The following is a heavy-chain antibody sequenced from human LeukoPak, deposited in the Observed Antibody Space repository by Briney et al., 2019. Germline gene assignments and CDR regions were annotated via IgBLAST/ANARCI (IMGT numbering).Heavy chain of an antibody. J-gene: IGHJ1*01. CDR3: AKGPLWDLFL. CDR2: LNPNTAVT. D-gene: IGHD1-26*01. CDR1: GYTFSGYY. V-gene: IGHV1-2*02. Sequence: ASLRVSCKTSGYTFSGYYIHWVRQAPGQGPEWMGWLNPNTAVTQFAQTFHGRVTTTRDTTLSTAYTALNWRTTDEMAVYYCAKGPLWDLFLWGQG.